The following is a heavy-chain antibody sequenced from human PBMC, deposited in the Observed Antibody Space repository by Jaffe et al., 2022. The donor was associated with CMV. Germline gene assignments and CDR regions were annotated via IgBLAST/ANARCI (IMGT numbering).Heavy chain of an antibody. CDR3: ARVEKGDGYKKFDY. V-gene: IGHV4-59*01. J-gene: IGHJ4*02. CDR1: GGSISSYY. Sequence: QVQLQESGPGLVKPSETLSLTCTVSGGSISSYYWSWIRQPPGKGLEWIGYIYYSGSTNYNPSLKSRVTISVDTSKNQFSLKLSSVTAADTAVYYCARVEKGDGYKKFDYWGQGTLVTVSS. D-gene: IGHD5-12*01. CDR2: IYYSGST.